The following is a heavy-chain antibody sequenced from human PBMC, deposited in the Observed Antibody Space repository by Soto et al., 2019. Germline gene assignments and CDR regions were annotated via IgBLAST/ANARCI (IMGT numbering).Heavy chain of an antibody. D-gene: IGHD6-13*01. CDR3: AREYSSSRYFDY. V-gene: IGHV3-74*01. CDR1: GITFSSYW. CDR2: MNSDGSST. J-gene: IGHJ4*02. Sequence: SGGSLRLSCAASGITFSSYWMHWVRQAPGKGLVWVSRMNSDGSSTSYADSVKGRFTISRDNAKNTLYLQMNSLRAEDTAVYYCAREYSSSRYFDYWGQGTLVTVSS.